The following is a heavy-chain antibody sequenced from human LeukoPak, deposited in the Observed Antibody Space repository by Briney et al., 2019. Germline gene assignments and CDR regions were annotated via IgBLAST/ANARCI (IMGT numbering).Heavy chain of an antibody. CDR3: AKADSSGWLDVFDY. V-gene: IGHV3-23*01. CDR2: ISGSGGST. J-gene: IGHJ4*02. D-gene: IGHD6-19*01. CDR1: GFTFSTYG. Sequence: GRSLRLSCAASGFTFSTYGMHWVRQAPGKGLEWVSAISGSGGSTYYADSVKGRFTISRDNSKNTLYLQMNSLRAEDTAVYYCAKADSSGWLDVFDYWGQGTLVTVSS.